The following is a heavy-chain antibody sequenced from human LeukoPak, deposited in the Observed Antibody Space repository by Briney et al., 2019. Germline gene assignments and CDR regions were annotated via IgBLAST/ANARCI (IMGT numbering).Heavy chain of an antibody. D-gene: IGHD1-7*01. J-gene: IGHJ4*02. CDR2: IGVRSTNI. CDR3: VRDHNWNYDY. CDR1: GFTFSDYS. V-gene: IGHV3-48*01. Sequence: GGSLRLSCVTSGFTFSDYSMNWVRQAPGKGLEWVSYIGVRSTNIYYADSVKGRFTISRDDAQNSLYLQMSSLRAEDTALYYCVRDHNWNYDYWGQGVLVTVSS.